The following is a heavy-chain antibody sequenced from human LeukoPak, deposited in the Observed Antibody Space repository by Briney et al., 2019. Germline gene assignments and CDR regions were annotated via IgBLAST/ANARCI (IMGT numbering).Heavy chain of an antibody. CDR1: GFTFSSYW. V-gene: IGHV3-23*01. CDR2: ISGSGGST. CDR3: AKSVEYSSSFDAFDI. D-gene: IGHD6-6*01. Sequence: GGSLRLSCAAFGFTFSSYWMSWVRQAPGKGLEWVSAISGSGGSTYYADSVKGRFTISRDNSKNTLYLQMNSLRAEDTAVYYCAKSVEYSSSFDAFDIWGQGTMVTVSS. J-gene: IGHJ3*02.